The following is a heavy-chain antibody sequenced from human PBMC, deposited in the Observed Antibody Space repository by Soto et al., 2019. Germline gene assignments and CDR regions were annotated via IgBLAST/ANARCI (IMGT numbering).Heavy chain of an antibody. CDR2: ITPFNGNT. CDR1: GNTFTYVY. CDR3: ASGRYDASCYFAH. J-gene: IGHJ4*02. Sequence: SVKVSCKGSGNTFTYVYLHWVRQAPGQALEWMGWITPFNGNTKYAQKFQDRVTFTGDTSLNTAYMELSSLRSDDTAMFYCASGRYDASCYFAHWGQRTLFTVSX. V-gene: IGHV1-45*02. D-gene: IGHD3-22*01.